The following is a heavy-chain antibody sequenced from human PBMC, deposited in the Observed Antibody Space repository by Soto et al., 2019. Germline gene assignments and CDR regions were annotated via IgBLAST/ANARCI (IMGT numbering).Heavy chain of an antibody. J-gene: IGHJ6*02. CDR1: AFTFSSYG. CDR3: ARDKRFLEWFYYGMDV. V-gene: IGHV3-33*01. CDR2: IWYDGSNK. D-gene: IGHD3-3*01. Sequence: QVQLVESGGGVVQPGRSLRLSCAASAFTFSSYGMHWVRQAPGKGLEWVAVIWYDGSNKYYADSVKGRFTISRDNSKNTLYLQMNSLRAEDTAVYYCARDKRFLEWFYYGMDVWGQGTTVTVSS.